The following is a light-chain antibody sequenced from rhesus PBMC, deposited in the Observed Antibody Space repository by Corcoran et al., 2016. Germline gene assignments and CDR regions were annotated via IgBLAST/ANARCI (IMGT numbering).Light chain of an antibody. V-gene: IGLV2-13*03. J-gene: IGLJ1*01. CDR1: SSDIGGSNH. CDR2: EVG. Sequence: QPAPTQSPYVSGSPGKSVTISCTGTSSDIGGSNHVSWYQQHPGKAPKLIIYEVGRRPSGVSDRFSGSKSGNTASLTISGLQAEDEADYYCSSYANIRTFIIGAGTRLTVL. CDR3: SSYANIRTFI.